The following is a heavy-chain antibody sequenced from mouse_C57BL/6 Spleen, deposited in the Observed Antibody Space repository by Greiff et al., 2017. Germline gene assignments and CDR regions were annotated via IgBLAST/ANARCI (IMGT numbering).Heavy chain of an antibody. CDR2: SNPNNGGT. CDR1: GYTFTDYN. Sequence: EVKLMESGPELVKPGASVKIPCKASGYTFTDYNMDWVKQSHGKSLEWIGDSNPNNGGTIYNQKFKGKATLTVDKSSSTAYMEHRSLTSEDTAVYYCARLGRKFAYWGQGTLVTVSA. V-gene: IGHV1-18*01. J-gene: IGHJ3*01. D-gene: IGHD4-1*01. CDR3: ARLGRKFAY.